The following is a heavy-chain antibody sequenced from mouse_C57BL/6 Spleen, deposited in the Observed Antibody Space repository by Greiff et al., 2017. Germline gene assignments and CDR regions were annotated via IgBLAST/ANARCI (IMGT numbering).Heavy chain of an antibody. D-gene: IGHD1-1*01. CDR2: IYPSSGNT. V-gene: IGHV1-81*01. CDR3: ERSFITAVEGGGYYFDY. Sequence: QVQLQQSGAELARPGASVTLSCKASGYTFTSYGISWVKQRTGPGLEWIGEIYPSSGNTYNNEKFKGKATLTADKSSSTAYMVLRSLTSEDSAVYSCERSFITAVEGGGYYFDYWGQGTTLTVSS. CDR1: GYTFTSYG. J-gene: IGHJ2*01.